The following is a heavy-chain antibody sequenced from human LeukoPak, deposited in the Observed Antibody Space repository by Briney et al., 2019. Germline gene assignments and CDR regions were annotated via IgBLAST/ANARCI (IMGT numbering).Heavy chain of an antibody. CDR2: VYYSGSI. J-gene: IGHJ5*02. D-gene: IGHD4/OR15-4a*01. V-gene: IGHV4-39*07. Sequence: SETLSLTCSVPGDSITSGEYYWAWLRQPPGKGLEWLGSVYYSGSIKYNPSLKGRVSISRDMSKNQLSLNLNSVNATDTAVYYCARRDYAAWFDPWGQGTLVTVSS. CDR1: GDSITSGEYY. CDR3: ARRDYAAWFDP.